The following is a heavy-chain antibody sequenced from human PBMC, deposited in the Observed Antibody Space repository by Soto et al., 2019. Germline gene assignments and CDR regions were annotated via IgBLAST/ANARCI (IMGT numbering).Heavy chain of an antibody. J-gene: IGHJ6*02. Sequence: LRLCCRAAECNCISYWRTWVRPAPGKGLEWVANIKQDGSEKYYVDSVKGRFTISRDNAKNSLYLQMNSLRAEDTAVYYCARETHYYYYGMDGWGQGTTVPVSS. CDR1: ECNCISYW. CDR2: IKQDGSEK. CDR3: ARETHYYYYGMDG. V-gene: IGHV3-7*01.